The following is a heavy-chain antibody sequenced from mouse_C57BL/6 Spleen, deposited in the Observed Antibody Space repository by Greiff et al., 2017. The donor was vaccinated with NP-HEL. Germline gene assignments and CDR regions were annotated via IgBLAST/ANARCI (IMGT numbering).Heavy chain of an antibody. CDR1: GFSLTSYG. CDR2: IWSGGST. Sequence: VQLQQSGPGLVQPSQSLSITCTVSGFSLTSYGVHWVRQPPGKGLEWLGVIWSGGSTDYNAAFISRLSISKDNSKSQVFFKMNSLQADDTAIYYCASNYYGSSYWYFDVWGTGTTVTVAS. J-gene: IGHJ1*03. V-gene: IGHV2-4*02. CDR3: ASNYYGSSYWYFDV. D-gene: IGHD1-1*01.